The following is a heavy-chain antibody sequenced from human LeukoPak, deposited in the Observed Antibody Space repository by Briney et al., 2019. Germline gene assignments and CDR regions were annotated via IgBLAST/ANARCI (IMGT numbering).Heavy chain of an antibody. J-gene: IGHJ6*03. CDR2: IYTSGST. D-gene: IGHD5-24*01. Sequence: PSETLSLTCTVYGGSISSYYWSWIRQPAGKGLEWIGRIYTSGSTNYNPSLKSRVTMSVDTSKNQFSLKLSSVTAADTAVYYCAMATIRYTYYYYYYMDVWGKGTTVTASS. CDR1: GGSISSYY. CDR3: AMATIRYTYYYYYYMDV. V-gene: IGHV4-4*07.